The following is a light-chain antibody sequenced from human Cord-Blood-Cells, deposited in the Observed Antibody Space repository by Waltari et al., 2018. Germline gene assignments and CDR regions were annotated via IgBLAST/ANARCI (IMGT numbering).Light chain of an antibody. V-gene: IGLV2-23*03. CDR3: CSYAGSSTFYWV. CDR2: EGS. J-gene: IGLJ3*02. CDR1: SSDVGSYNL. Sequence: QSALTQPASVSGSPGQSITISCTGTSSDVGSYNLVSLYQQHPGKAPKLMIYEGSKRPSGVSNRFSGSKSGNTASLTISGLQAEDEADYYCCSYAGSSTFYWVFGGGTKLTVL.